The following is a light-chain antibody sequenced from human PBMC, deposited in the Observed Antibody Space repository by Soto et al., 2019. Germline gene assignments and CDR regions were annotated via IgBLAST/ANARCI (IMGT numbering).Light chain of an antibody. J-gene: IGKJ4*01. CDR1: QSGSNTY. CDR3: LQHNSYPLT. V-gene: IGKV3-20*01. Sequence: EIVLTQSPGTLSLSPGERATLSCRASQSGSNTYLAWHQQKRGQAPRLLIYGASSRATGIPDRFSGSGSGTDFTLTISNLQPEDFATYYCLQHNSYPLTFGGGTKVEIK. CDR2: GAS.